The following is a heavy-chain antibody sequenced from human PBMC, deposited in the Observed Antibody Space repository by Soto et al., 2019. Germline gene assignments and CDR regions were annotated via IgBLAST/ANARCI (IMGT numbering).Heavy chain of an antibody. CDR1: GDSVSSNSAA. CDR3: ARDTSIAAAGTGAFDI. J-gene: IGHJ3*02. Sequence: PSQTLSLTCAISGDSVSSNSAAWNWIRQSPSRGLEWLGRTYYRSKWYNDYAVSVKSRITINPDTSKNQFSLQLNSVTPEDTAVYYCARDTSIAAAGTGAFDIWGQGTMVTVSS. D-gene: IGHD6-13*01. CDR2: TYYRSKWYN. V-gene: IGHV6-1*01.